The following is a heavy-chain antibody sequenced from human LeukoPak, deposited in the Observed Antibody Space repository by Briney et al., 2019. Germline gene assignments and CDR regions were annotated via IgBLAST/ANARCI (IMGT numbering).Heavy chain of an antibody. D-gene: IGHD3-3*01. Sequence: GRSLRLSCAASGFTFSSYEMNWVRQAPGKGLEWVSYISRSGSTIYYADSVKVRFTSPRDSAKNSLYLQMHSLRAEDTAVYYCARANFWSGYYRGYYYMDVWGKGTTVTVSS. CDR1: GFTFSSYE. CDR3: ARANFWSGYYRGYYYMDV. J-gene: IGHJ6*03. CDR2: ISRSGSTI. V-gene: IGHV3-48*03.